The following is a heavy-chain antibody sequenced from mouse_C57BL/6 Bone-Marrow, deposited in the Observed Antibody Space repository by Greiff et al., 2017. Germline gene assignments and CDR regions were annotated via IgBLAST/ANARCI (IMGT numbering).Heavy chain of an antibody. CDR1: GFTFSSYG. V-gene: IGHV5-6*02. Sequence: EVKLMESGGDLVKPGGSLKLSCAASGFTFSSYGMSWVRQTPDKRLEWVATISSGGSYTYYPDSVKGRFTISRDNAKNTLYLQMSSLKSEDTAMYYCARREGGGSSYGYFDVWGTGTTVTVSS. D-gene: IGHD1-1*01. J-gene: IGHJ1*03. CDR3: ARREGGGSSYGYFDV. CDR2: ISSGGSYT.